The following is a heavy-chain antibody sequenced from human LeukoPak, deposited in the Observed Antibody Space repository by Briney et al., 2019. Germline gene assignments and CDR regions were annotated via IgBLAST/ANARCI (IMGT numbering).Heavy chain of an antibody. CDR3: ARDRRRGVATIRYNWFDP. CDR1: GGSISSGGYY. V-gene: IGHV4-31*03. D-gene: IGHD5-12*01. J-gene: IGHJ5*02. Sequence: SETLSLTCTVSGGSISSGGYYWSWIRQHPGKGLEWIGYIYYSGSTYYNPSLKSRVTISVDTSKNQFSLKLSSVTAAGTAAYYCARDRRRGVATIRYNWFDPWGQGTLVTVSS. CDR2: IYYSGST.